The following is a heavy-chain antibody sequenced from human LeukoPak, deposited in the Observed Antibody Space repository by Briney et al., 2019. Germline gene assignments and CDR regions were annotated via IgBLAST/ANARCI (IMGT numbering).Heavy chain of an antibody. D-gene: IGHD3-3*02. CDR3: ATAKDTLAYYYYMDV. CDR2: INPNSGGT. CDR1: GYTFTGYY. Sequence: ASVKVSCKASGYTFTGYYMHWVRQAPGQGLEWMGWINPNSGGTNYAQKFQGRVTMTRDTSISTAYMELSRLRSDDTAVYYCATAKDTLAYYYYMDVWGKGTTVTVSS. V-gene: IGHV1-2*02. J-gene: IGHJ6*03.